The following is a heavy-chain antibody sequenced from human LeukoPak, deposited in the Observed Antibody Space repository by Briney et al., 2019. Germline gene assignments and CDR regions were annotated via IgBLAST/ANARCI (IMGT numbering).Heavy chain of an antibody. J-gene: IGHJ3*02. V-gene: IGHV3-48*01. D-gene: IGHD6-13*01. CDR3: ARAYSSSSGRDAFDI. CDR1: GFTFSSYS. Sequence: GGSLRLSCAASGFTFSSYSMNWVRQAPGKGLEWVSYIGSSSGTIYYPDSVKGRFTISRDNAKNSLYLQMNSLRAEDTAVYYCARAYSSSSGRDAFDIWGQGTMVTVSS. CDR2: IGSSSGTI.